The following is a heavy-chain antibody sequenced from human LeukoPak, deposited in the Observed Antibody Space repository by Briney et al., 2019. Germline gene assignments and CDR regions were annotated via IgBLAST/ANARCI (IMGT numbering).Heavy chain of an antibody. V-gene: IGHV1-24*01. J-gene: IGHJ4*02. D-gene: IGHD2-15*01. CDR3: ATVWRYCSGGSCPLDY. CDR2: FDPEDGET. Sequence: ASVKVSCKVSGYTLTELSMHWVRQAPGKGLEWMGGFDPEDGETIYAQKFQGRVTMTEDTSTDTAYMELSSLRSEDTAVYYCATVWRYCSGGSCPLDYWGQGTLVTVSS. CDR1: GYTLTELS.